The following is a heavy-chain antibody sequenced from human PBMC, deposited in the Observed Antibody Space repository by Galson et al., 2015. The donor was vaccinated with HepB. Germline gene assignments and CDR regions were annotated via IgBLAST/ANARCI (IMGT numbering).Heavy chain of an antibody. Sequence: SVKVSCKASGHTFTSYAMNWVRQAPGQGLEWMGWINTNTGNPTYAQGFTGRFVFSLDTSVSTAYLQISSLKAEDTAGYYCARGPDIVATVHWGQGTLVTVSS. CDR3: ARGPDIVATVH. J-gene: IGHJ4*02. V-gene: IGHV7-4-1*02. CDR2: INTNTGNP. CDR1: GHTFTSYA. D-gene: IGHD5-12*01.